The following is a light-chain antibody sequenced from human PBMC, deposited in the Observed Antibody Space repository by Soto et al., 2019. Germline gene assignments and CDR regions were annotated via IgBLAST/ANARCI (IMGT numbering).Light chain of an antibody. CDR1: QGISSY. Sequence: DIQLTQSPSFLSASVGDRLTITCRASQGISSYLAWYQQKPGKAPKLLIYAASTLQSGVPSRFSGSGSGTEFTLTISSLQPEDFATYYCQQLNSYPRKLTFGGGTKVEIK. J-gene: IGKJ4*01. V-gene: IGKV1-9*01. CDR3: QQLNSYPRKLT. CDR2: AAS.